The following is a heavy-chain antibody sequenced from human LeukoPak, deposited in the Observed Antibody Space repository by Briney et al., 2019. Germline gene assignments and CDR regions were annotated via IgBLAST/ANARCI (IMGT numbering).Heavy chain of an antibody. CDR2: INWNGGST. J-gene: IGHJ4*02. V-gene: IGHV3-20*04. D-gene: IGHD6-19*01. CDR1: GFTFDDYG. CDR3: ARESYSSGWYDY. Sequence: PGGSLRLSCAASGFTFDDYGMSGVRQAPGKGLECVSGINWNGGSTGYADSVKGRFTISRENDKNSLYLQMNSLRAEDTALYYCARESYSSGWYDYWGQGTLVAVSS.